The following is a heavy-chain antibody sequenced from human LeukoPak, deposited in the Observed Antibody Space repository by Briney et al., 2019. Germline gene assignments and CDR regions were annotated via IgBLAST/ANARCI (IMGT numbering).Heavy chain of an antibody. V-gene: IGHV4-34*01. CDR3: ASRIQLWLGSRFGYHFDY. D-gene: IGHD5-18*01. J-gene: IGHJ4*02. CDR1: GVSFSGYY. CDR2: INHSGST. Sequence: SETLSLTCAVYGVSFSGYYWSWIRQPPGKGLEWIGEINHSGSTNYNPSLKSRVTISVDTSKNQFSLKLSSVTAADTAVYYCASRIQLWLGSRFGYHFDYWGQGTLVTVSS.